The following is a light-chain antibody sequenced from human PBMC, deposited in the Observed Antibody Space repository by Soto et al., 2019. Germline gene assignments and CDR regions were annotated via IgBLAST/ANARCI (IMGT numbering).Light chain of an antibody. J-gene: IGLJ3*02. Sequence: QSALTQPASVSGSPGQSITISCTGTSSDVGDYNYVSWYQQHPGKAPKLMIYEVSNRPSGVSNRFSGSKSGNTASLTISGLQAEDEADYYCTSYTTSSTHGVFGGGTKLTVL. V-gene: IGLV2-14*01. CDR1: SSDVGDYNY. CDR2: EVS. CDR3: TSYTTSSTHGV.